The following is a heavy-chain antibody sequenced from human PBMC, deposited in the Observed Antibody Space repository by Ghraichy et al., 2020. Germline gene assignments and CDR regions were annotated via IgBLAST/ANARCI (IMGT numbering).Heavy chain of an antibody. CDR1: GFTFDDYT. CDR2: ITWNGEST. CDR3: TKERARYFDL. J-gene: IGHJ2*01. V-gene: IGHV3-43*01. Sequence: GGSLRLSCAASGFTFDDYTMHWVRQAPGKGLEWVSLITWNGESTYYADSVKGRFTISRDNSKNSLYLQMNSLRTEDTALYYCTKERARYFDLWGRGTLVTVSS.